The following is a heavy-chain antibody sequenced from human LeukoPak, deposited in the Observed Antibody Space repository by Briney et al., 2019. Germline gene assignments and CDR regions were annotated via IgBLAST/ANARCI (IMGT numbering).Heavy chain of an antibody. CDR2: TYYRSKWYS. V-gene: IGHV6-1*01. CDR3: ARDQDGFEY. Sequence: SQTLSLTFAISGDSVSSNIAAWNWIRLSPSGGLEWLGRTYYRSKWYSDYAVSVKSRITINPDTSKNQFSLQLNSVTPEDTALYYCARDQDGFEYWGQGTLVTVSS. CDR1: GDSVSSNIAA. J-gene: IGHJ4*02.